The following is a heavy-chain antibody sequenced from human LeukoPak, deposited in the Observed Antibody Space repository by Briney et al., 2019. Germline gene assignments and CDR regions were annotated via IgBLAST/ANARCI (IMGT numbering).Heavy chain of an antibody. J-gene: IGHJ4*02. CDR3: ARDLLGKLEYYFDY. V-gene: IGHV3-23*01. D-gene: IGHD3-3*01. CDR2: ISGSGGST. Sequence: GGSLRLSCAASGFTFSSYAMSWVRQAPGKGLEWVSAISGSGGSTYYADSVKGRFTISRDNAKNSLYLQMNSLRAEDTAVYYCARDLLGKLEYYFDYWGQGTLVTVSS. CDR1: GFTFSSYA.